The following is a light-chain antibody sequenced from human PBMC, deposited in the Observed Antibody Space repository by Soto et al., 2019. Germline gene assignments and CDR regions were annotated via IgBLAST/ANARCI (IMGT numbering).Light chain of an antibody. V-gene: IGLV1-44*01. CDR3: AAWDDSLNGFV. CDR2: ADN. J-gene: IGLJ1*01. CDR1: SSNIGSNS. Sequence: QSVLTQAPSASGTPGQRVCISCSGSSSNIGSNSVQWHQQLPGTAPNLLIYADNQRPSGVPDRFSGSKSGTSASLAITGLQSGDEADYYCAAWDDSLNGFVFGTGTKVTVL.